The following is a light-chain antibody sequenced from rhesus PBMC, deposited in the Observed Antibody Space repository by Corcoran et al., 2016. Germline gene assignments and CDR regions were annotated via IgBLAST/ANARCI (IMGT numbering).Light chain of an antibody. CDR2: YAS. Sequence: TQSPATLSLSPGERTTLSCRASQGISSWLAWYQQKPGKAPKPLLYYASSLQSGVPSRFSGSGSGTDYTLTISSLQPEDFATYYCQQYDDRPWTFGQGTKVEIK. V-gene: IGKV1-19*01. J-gene: IGKJ1*01. CDR1: QGISSW. CDR3: QQYDDRPWT.